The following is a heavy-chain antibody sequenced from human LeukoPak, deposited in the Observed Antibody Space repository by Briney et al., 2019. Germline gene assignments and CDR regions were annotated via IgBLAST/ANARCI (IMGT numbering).Heavy chain of an antibody. CDR2: INPNSGGT. CDR1: GYTFTGYY. CDR3: ARHPDILTGYYIFDP. Sequence: ASVKVSCTASGYTFTGYYMHWVRQAPGQGLEWMGWINPNSGGTNYAQKFQGRVTMTRDTSISTAYMELSRLRSDDTAVYYCARHPDILTGYYIFDPWSQGTLVTVSS. J-gene: IGHJ5*02. V-gene: IGHV1-2*02. D-gene: IGHD3-9*01.